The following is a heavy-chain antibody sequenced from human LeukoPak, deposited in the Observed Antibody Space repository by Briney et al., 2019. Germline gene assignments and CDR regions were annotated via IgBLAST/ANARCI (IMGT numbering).Heavy chain of an antibody. Sequence: SETLSLTCSVSGGSISRHYWTWIRQPPGKGLEWIGFVHHSGSTNYNPSLKSRVSTSLDTSKNQISLHLTSVTAADTAVYYCARPKAAGAFDYWGQGIRVIVSS. D-gene: IGHD6-13*01. J-gene: IGHJ4*02. CDR1: GGSISRHY. CDR3: ARPKAAGAFDY. V-gene: IGHV4-59*11. CDR2: VHHSGST.